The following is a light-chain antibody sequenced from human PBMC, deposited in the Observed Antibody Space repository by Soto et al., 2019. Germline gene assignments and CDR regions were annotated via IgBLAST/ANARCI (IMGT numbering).Light chain of an antibody. J-gene: IGKJ4*01. CDR3: QQYSARPLT. CDR1: QSVRNSY. Sequence: EVLMTQSPATLSVSPGERATLSCRASQSVRNSYLAWYQQKQGQPPRLLIYGASTRATGIPPRFSGSWSGTDFTLTNSSLQSEDVVVYYSQQYSARPLTFGGGTKVEI. V-gene: IGKV3-15*01. CDR2: GAS.